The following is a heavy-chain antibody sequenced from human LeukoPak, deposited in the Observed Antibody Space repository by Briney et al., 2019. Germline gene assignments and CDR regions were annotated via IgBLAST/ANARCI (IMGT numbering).Heavy chain of an antibody. CDR2: IYTSGST. J-gene: IGHJ4*02. CDR3: ARAENYYGSGSYYSHFDY. D-gene: IGHD3-10*01. CDR1: GGSISSYY. Sequence: SETLSLTCTVSGGSISSYYWSWIRQPAGKGLEWIGRIYTSGSTYYNPSLKSRVTISVDTSKNQFSLKLSSVTAADTAVYYCARAENYYGSGSYYSHFDYWGQGTLVTVSS. V-gene: IGHV4-4*07.